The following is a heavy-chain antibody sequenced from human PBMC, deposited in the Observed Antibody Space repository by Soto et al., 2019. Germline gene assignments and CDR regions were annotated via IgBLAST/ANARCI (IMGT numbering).Heavy chain of an antibody. J-gene: IGHJ4*02. Sequence: GGSLRLSCAASGFTFSNYAMTWVRQAPGRGLEWVSATSSSGTASYYADSVKGRFTISRDNSKNTLFLHMNSLRADDTAIYYCAKTFGLGSNDPPNWSYFDYWGQGTVVTVSS. V-gene: IGHV3-23*01. CDR2: TSSSGTAS. CDR1: GFTFSNYA. D-gene: IGHD3-16*01. CDR3: AKTFGLGSNDPPNWSYFDY.